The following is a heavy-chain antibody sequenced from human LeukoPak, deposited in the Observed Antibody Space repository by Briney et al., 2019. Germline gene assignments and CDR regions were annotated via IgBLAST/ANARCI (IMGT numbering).Heavy chain of an antibody. Sequence: PGGSLRLSCAASGFTFSTYWMHWVRQAPGKGLVWVSRINSAGSSTSYADSVKGRFTISRDNAKNTLFLQMNNLRAEDTAVYYCARSLGGSFDYWGQGTLVTVSS. V-gene: IGHV3-74*01. CDR1: GFTFSTYW. J-gene: IGHJ4*02. D-gene: IGHD1-26*01. CDR3: ARSLGGSFDY. CDR2: INSAGSST.